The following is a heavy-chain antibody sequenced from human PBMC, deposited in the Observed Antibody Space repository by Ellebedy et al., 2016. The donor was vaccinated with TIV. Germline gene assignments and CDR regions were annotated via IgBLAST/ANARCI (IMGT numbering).Heavy chain of an antibody. V-gene: IGHV4-39*01. J-gene: IGHJ4*02. CDR2: IYYSGST. D-gene: IGHD2-21*02. Sequence: MPGGSLRLSCVASGFTFSNYAMNRVRQAPGKGLEWIGSIYYSGSTHYNPSLKSQISISLDTAKNQFSLRLDSVTAADTAVYYCARHRTRTVVATAVFDYWGQGSLVTVSS. CDR1: GFTFSNYA. CDR3: ARHRTRTVVATAVFDY.